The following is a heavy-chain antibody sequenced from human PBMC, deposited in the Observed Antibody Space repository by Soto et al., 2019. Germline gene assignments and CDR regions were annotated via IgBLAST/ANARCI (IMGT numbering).Heavy chain of an antibody. CDR3: ARWFTYGNFDYFDY. CDR2: INADGSST. Sequence: GGSLRLSCAASGFTFSSYWMHWVRQAPGEGLVWVSRINADGSSTTYADSVKGRFTISRDNAKNTLSLQMNSLRAEDTALYYCARWFTYGNFDYFDYWGQGTQVTVSS. V-gene: IGHV3-74*01. J-gene: IGHJ4*02. D-gene: IGHD3-10*01. CDR1: GFTFSSYW.